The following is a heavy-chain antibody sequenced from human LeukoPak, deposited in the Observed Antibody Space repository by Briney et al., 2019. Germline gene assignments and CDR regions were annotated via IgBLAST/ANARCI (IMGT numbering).Heavy chain of an antibody. D-gene: IGHD2-2*01. Sequence: ASVKVSCKASGGTFSSYAISWVRQAPGQGLEWMGGIIPIFGTANYAQKFQGRVTITADESTSTAYMELSSLRSEDTAVYYCARGGIVVPAAIRYYYYYMDVWGKGTTVTVSS. CDR1: GGTFSSYA. CDR2: IIPIFGTA. V-gene: IGHV1-69*13. J-gene: IGHJ6*03. CDR3: ARGGIVVPAAIRYYYYYMDV.